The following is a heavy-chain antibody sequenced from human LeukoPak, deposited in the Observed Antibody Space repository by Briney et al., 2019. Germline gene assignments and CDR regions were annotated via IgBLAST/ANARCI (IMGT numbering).Heavy chain of an antibody. D-gene: IGHD3-9*01. CDR2: IKTDGSEK. V-gene: IGHV3-7*03. Sequence: GGSLRLSCVASGFIFNNYRMTWVRQAPGKGLEWVANIKTDGSEKYYVDSVKGRFTISRDNAKNSLYLQMNSLRAEDTAVYYCARDYTGYFPWGQGTLVIVSS. CDR3: ARDYTGYFP. CDR1: GFIFNNYR. J-gene: IGHJ5*02.